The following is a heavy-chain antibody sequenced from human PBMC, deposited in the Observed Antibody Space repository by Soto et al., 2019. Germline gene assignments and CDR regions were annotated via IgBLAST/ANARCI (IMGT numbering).Heavy chain of an antibody. J-gene: IGHJ4*02. V-gene: IGHV3-48*03. D-gene: IGHD6-19*01. CDR3: ARGVWYSSGGGDY. CDR1: GFTFSSYE. CDR2: ISSSGSTI. Sequence: EVQLVESGGGLVQPGGSLRLSCAASGFTFSSYEMNWVRQAPGKGLEWVSYISSSGSTIYYADSVKGRFTISRDNAKNSLSLQMNSLRDEDTAVYYCARGVWYSSGGGDYWGQGTLVTVSS.